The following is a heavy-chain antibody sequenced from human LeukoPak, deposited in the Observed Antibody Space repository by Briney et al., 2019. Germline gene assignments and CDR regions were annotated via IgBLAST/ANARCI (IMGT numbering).Heavy chain of an antibody. V-gene: IGHV4-34*01. CDR3: ASTHRRFGELRYYFDY. J-gene: IGHJ4*02. Sequence: SETLSLTCAVYGGSFSGDYWSWIRQPPGKGLEWIGEINHSGSTNYNPSLKSRVTISVDTSKNQFSLKLSSVTAADTAVYYCASTHRRFGELRYYFDYWGQGTLVTVSS. D-gene: IGHD3-10*01. CDR1: GGSFSGDY. CDR2: INHSGST.